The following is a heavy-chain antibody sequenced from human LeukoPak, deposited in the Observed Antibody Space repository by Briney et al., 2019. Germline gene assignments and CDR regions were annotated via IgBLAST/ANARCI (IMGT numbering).Heavy chain of an antibody. V-gene: IGHV4-39*01. CDR3: ARHGGGYSYCLFYYFDY. D-gene: IGHD5-18*01. CDR2: IYYSGST. Sequence: SETLSLTCTVSGGSFSSSSYYWGWIRQPPGKGLEWIGCIYYSGSTYHNPSLKSRVTISVDTSKNQFSLKLNSVTAADTAVYYCARHGGGYSYCLFYYFDYWGQGTLVTVSS. CDR1: GGSFSSSSYY. J-gene: IGHJ4*02.